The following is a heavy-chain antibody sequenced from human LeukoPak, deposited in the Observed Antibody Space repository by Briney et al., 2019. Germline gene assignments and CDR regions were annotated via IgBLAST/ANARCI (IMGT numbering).Heavy chain of an antibody. Sequence: AGGSLRLSCAASGFTVSSNYMSWVRQAPGKGLEWVSVIYSGGSTYYADSVKGRFTISRDNSKNTLYLQMNSLRAEDTAVYYCAINRARWLLPYYFDYWGQGTLVTVSS. CDR1: GFTVSSNY. CDR2: IYSGGST. V-gene: IGHV3-53*01. J-gene: IGHJ4*02. D-gene: IGHD3-22*01. CDR3: AINRARWLLPYYFDY.